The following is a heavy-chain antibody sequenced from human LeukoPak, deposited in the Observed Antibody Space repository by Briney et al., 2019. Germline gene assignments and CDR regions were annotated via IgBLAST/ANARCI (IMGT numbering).Heavy chain of an antibody. D-gene: IGHD5-24*01. Sequence: GGSLRLSCAASGFTFSSYGMHWVRQAPGKGLEWVAVIWYDGSNKYYADSVKGRFTISRDNSKNTLYLQMNSLRAEDTAVYYCARGRDGRQTTFDYWGQGTLVTVSS. CDR3: ARGRDGRQTTFDY. CDR1: GFTFSSYG. J-gene: IGHJ4*02. V-gene: IGHV3-33*01. CDR2: IWYDGSNK.